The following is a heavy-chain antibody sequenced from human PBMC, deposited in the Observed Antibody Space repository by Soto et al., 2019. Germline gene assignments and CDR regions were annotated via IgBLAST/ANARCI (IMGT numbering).Heavy chain of an antibody. V-gene: IGHV1-69*06. J-gene: IGHJ4*02. Sequence: ASVKVSCKXSGGTFSSYAISWVRQAPGQGLEWMGGIIPIFGTANYAQKFQGRVTITADKSTSTAYMELSSLRSEDTAVYYCARGWRGSGSYFDYWGQGTLVTVSS. CDR3: ARGWRGSGSYFDY. CDR2: IIPIFGTA. D-gene: IGHD6-19*01. CDR1: GGTFSSYA.